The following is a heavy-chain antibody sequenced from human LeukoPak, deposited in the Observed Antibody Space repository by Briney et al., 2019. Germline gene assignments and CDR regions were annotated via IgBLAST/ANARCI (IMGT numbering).Heavy chain of an antibody. CDR2: INSDGSWT. V-gene: IGHV3-74*01. D-gene: IGHD1-26*01. J-gene: IGHJ4*02. Sequence: PGGSLILSCEASGNYWLHWVRQAPGKGLVWVSHINSDGSWTSYADSVKGRFTISKDNAKNTVYLQMNSLRAEDTALYYCAKGGPVGGNYYFNDYWGQGALVTVSS. CDR1: GNYW. CDR3: AKGGPVGGNYYFNDY.